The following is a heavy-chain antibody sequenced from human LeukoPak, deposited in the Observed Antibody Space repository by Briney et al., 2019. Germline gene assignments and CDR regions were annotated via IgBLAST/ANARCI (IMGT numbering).Heavy chain of an antibody. J-gene: IGHJ3*02. Sequence: GASVKVSCKASGGTFSSYTISWVRQAPGQGLEWMGRIIPILGIANDAQKFQGRVTITADKSTSTAYMELSSLRSEDTAVYYCASPNPGDAFDIWGQGTMVTVSS. V-gene: IGHV1-69*02. CDR2: IIPILGIA. CDR1: GGTFSSYT. D-gene: IGHD1-14*01. CDR3: ASPNPGDAFDI.